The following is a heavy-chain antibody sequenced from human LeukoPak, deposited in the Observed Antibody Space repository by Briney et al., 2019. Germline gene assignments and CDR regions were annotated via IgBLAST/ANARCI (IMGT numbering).Heavy chain of an antibody. CDR1: GFTFSSSA. V-gene: IGHV3-21*01. J-gene: IGHJ4*02. D-gene: IGHD5-24*01. CDR2: ISSSSSYI. Sequence: GGSLRLSCAASGFTFSSSAMNWVRQAPGKGLEWVSSISSSSSYIYYADSVKGRFTISRDNAKNSLYLQMNSLRAEDMAVYYCASGEMGVFDYWGQGTLVTVSS. CDR3: ASGEMGVFDY.